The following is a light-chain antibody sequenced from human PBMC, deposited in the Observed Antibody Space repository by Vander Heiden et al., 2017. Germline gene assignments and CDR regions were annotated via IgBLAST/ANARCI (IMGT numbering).Light chain of an antibody. Sequence: DIVLTQSPATLSSSPGERATITCRASQSLSSYLAWYQQKPGRAPRHLIYDASTRATSSPARCSGSGAGTDFTITISSREPEDFAVYYCRQRSNWPMYTFGQGTKLEIK. V-gene: IGKV3-11*01. CDR3: RQRSNWPMYT. J-gene: IGKJ2*01. CDR1: QSLSSY. CDR2: DAS.